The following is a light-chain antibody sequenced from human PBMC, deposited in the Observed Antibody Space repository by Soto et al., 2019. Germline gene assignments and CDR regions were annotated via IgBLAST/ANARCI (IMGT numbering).Light chain of an antibody. CDR3: SSYAGSNNLV. V-gene: IGLV2-8*01. Sequence: QSALTQPPSASGSPGQSVTISCTGTSSDVGGYNYVSWYQQYPGKAPKLMIYEVSKRPSGVPDRFSGSKSGNTAYLTVSGLQAEDEADYYCSSYAGSNNLVFGGGTKLTV. CDR2: EVS. CDR1: SSDVGGYNY. J-gene: IGLJ2*01.